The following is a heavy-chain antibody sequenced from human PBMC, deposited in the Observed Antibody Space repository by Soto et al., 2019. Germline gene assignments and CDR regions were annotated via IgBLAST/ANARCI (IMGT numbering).Heavy chain of an antibody. CDR2: ITSSSSYI. V-gene: IGHV3-21*01. D-gene: IGHD3-10*01. CDR1: GFTFSRYR. Sequence: EVQLVESGGGLVKPGGSLRLSCAASGFTFSRYRMNWVRQAPGKGLEWVSSITSSSSYIYYADSVKGRFTISRDNAKNSLYLQISSLRAEDTAVYYCARDYYGTNWENGYYYYAMDVWGQGTSVTVSS. CDR3: ARDYYGTNWENGYYYYAMDV. J-gene: IGHJ6*02.